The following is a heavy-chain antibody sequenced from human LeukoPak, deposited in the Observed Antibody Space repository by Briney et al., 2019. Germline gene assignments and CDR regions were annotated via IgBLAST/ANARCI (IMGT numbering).Heavy chain of an antibody. CDR2: ISYDGSNK. J-gene: IGHJ5*01. CDR1: GFAFSSYG. Sequence: GGSLRLSCAASGFAFSSYGMHWVRQAPGKGLEWVAVISYDGSNKYYADSVKGRFTISRDNSKNTLYLQMNSLRAEDTAVYYCAKDRDFGVVINNWFDSWGQGTLVIVSS. CDR3: AKDRDFGVVINNWFDS. D-gene: IGHD3-3*01. V-gene: IGHV3-30*18.